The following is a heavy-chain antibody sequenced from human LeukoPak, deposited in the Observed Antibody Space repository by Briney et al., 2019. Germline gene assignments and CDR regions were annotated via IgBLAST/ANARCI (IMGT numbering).Heavy chain of an antibody. Sequence: SETLSLTCTVSGGSISSSSYYWGWIRQPPGKGLEWIGSIYYSGSTYYNPSLKSRVTISVDTSKNQFSLKLSSVTAADTAVYYCARDKGTAAALDCWGQGTLVTVSS. D-gene: IGHD6-13*01. CDR2: IYYSGST. V-gene: IGHV4-39*07. CDR3: ARDKGTAAALDC. CDR1: GGSISSSSYY. J-gene: IGHJ4*02.